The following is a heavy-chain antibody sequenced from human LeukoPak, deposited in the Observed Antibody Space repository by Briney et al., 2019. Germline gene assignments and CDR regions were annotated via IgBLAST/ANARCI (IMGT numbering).Heavy chain of an antibody. D-gene: IGHD3-9*01. CDR3: ARGWRYFDC. CDR1: GFTFSSYE. J-gene: IGHJ4*02. Sequence: GRSLRLSCAASGFTFSSYEMNWVRQAPGKGLEWVSYISSSSSTRYYADSVKGRFTISRDNAKNSLYLQMNSLRAEDTAVYYCARGWRYFDCWGQGTLVTVSS. V-gene: IGHV3-48*03. CDR2: ISSSSSTR.